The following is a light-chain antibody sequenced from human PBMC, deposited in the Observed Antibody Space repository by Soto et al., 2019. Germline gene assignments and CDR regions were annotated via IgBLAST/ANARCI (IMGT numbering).Light chain of an antibody. Sequence: DIHMTQAPSCLSASLGDRVTITGGASQNIGVYLNWYQKKPGKAPKLLIHAASSLHSGVPSTFSGSGSGTDFTLTINNLQPEDFGTYYCQQSNGALTWTFGQGTKVDIK. CDR1: QNIGVY. J-gene: IGKJ1*01. CDR2: AAS. V-gene: IGKV1-39*01. CDR3: QQSNGALTWT.